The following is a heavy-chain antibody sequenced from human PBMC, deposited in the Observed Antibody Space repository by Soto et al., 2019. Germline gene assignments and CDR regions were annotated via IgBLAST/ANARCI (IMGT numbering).Heavy chain of an antibody. CDR2: INAGNGNT. D-gene: IGHD2-21*01. J-gene: IGHJ4*02. CDR1: GYTFTSYA. CDR3: ARGWGLWGPDY. V-gene: IGHV1-3*01. Sequence: QVQLVQSGAEVKKPGASVQVSCKASGYTFTSYAMHWVRQAPGQRLEWMGWINAGNGNTKYSQKFQGGATITRDTSASTAYMELSSLRSEDTAVYYCARGWGLWGPDYWGQGTLVTVSS.